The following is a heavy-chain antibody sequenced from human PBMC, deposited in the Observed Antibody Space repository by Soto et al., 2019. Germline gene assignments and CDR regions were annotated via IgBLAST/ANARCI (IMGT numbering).Heavy chain of an antibody. CDR1: GFTFSAYA. CDR2: ISGSGDGI. CDR3: AKNGGGYDFKFDS. D-gene: IGHD5-12*01. V-gene: IGHV3-23*01. J-gene: IGHJ4*02. Sequence: EVQLLESGGGLAQPGGSLRLSCAASGFTFSAYAMSWVRQAPGKGLEWVSVISGSGDGIHYADSVKGRFTISRDASRNTLYLQMNTLRAEDTAVYYCAKNGGGYDFKFDSWGQGTLVTVSS.